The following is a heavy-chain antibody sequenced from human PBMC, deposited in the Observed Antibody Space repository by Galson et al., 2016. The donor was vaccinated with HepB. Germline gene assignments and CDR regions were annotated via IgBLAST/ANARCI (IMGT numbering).Heavy chain of an antibody. CDR2: ISHDGSNK. J-gene: IGHJ6*02. CDR3: VRGRKGAAAAGLPTYDFYYYGMDV. Sequence: SLRLSCAASGFTLSSYVMYWVRQAPGKGLEWVAVISHDGSNKYYADSVKGRFTISRDNAKNTLYLQMNSLRAEDTAVYYCVRGRKGAAAAGLPTYDFYYYGMDVGGQGTTVTVSS. CDR1: GFTLSSYV. D-gene: IGHD6-13*01. V-gene: IGHV3-30-3*01.